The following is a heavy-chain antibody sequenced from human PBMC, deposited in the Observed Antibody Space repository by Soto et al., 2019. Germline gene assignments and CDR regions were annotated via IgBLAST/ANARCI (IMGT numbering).Heavy chain of an antibody. CDR2: ISYDGSNK. CDR1: GFTFSSYG. CDR3: AKGIAAAGKDYYYYGMDV. J-gene: IGHJ6*02. Sequence: GSLRLSCAASGFTFSSYGMHWVRQAPGKGLEWVAVISYDGSNKYYADSVKGRFTISRDNSKNTLYLQMNSLRAEDTAVYYCAKGIAAAGKDYYYYGMDVWGQGTTVTVSS. V-gene: IGHV3-30*18. D-gene: IGHD6-13*01.